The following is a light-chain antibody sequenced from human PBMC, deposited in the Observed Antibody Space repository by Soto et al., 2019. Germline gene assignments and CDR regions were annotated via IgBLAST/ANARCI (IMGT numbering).Light chain of an antibody. J-gene: IGKJ2*01. V-gene: IGKV3-20*01. CDR2: GAS. CDR1: QSVSSSY. Sequence: EIVLTQSSGTLSLSPGERATLSCRASQSVSSSYLAWYQQKPGQAPRLLIYGASSRATGIPDRFSGSGSGTDFTLTISRLEPEDFAVYYCKQYGSSPQTFGQGTKLEIK. CDR3: KQYGSSPQT.